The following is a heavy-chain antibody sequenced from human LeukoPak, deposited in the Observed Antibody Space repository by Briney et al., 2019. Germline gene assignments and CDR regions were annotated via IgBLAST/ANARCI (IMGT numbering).Heavy chain of an antibody. J-gene: IGHJ4*02. Sequence: PSETLSLTCSVSGDSMSSYYWNWIRQPPGKGLEWIGNIYYSGSTVYNPSLKSRVTISVDTSKNQFSLKLSSVTAADTAVYFCARAASWYSVFDSWGQGTLVTVSS. CDR1: GDSMSSYY. V-gene: IGHV4-59*01. CDR3: ARAASWYSVFDS. CDR2: IYYSGST. D-gene: IGHD6-13*01.